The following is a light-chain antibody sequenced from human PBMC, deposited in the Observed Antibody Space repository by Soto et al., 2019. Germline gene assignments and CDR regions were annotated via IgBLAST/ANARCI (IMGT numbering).Light chain of an antibody. Sequence: EIVLTQSPATLSLSPGERATLSCRASQSVSSYLAWYQQKPGQAPRLLIYDASTSATGIPARFSGSGSGTDFTLTSSRLEHEDFAFYYCQQRSNWWTFGQGTKVEIK. CDR3: QQRSNWWT. CDR1: QSVSSY. J-gene: IGKJ1*01. CDR2: DAS. V-gene: IGKV3-11*01.